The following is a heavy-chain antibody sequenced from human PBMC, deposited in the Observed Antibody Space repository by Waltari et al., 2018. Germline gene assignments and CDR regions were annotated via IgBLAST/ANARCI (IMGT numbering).Heavy chain of an antibody. CDR2: IYYSGST. V-gene: IGHV4-39*01. Sequence: QLQLQESGPGLVKPSETLSLTCTVSGGSISSSSYYWGWIRQPPGKGLDWIGSIYYSGSTYYTPSLKSRVTISVDTSKNQFSLKLSSVTAADTAVYYCARRRCSSTSCFFDYWGQGTLVTVSS. J-gene: IGHJ4*02. CDR1: GGSISSSSYY. CDR3: ARRRCSSTSCFFDY. D-gene: IGHD2-2*01.